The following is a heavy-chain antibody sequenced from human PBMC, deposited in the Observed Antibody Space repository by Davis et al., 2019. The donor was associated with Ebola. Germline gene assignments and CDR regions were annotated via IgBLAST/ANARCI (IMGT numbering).Heavy chain of an antibody. CDR1: GFTDSSNY. V-gene: IGHV3-66*01. J-gene: IGHJ4*02. CDR3: ARDCGTFDY. CDR2: IYSGGST. D-gene: IGHD2-21*01. Sequence: GEYLKTHCAAPGFTDSSNYMSWVRQAPGKGLEWVSVIYSGGSTYYADSVKGRFTISRDNSKNTLYLQMNSLRAEDTAVYYCARDCGTFDYWGQGTLVTVSS.